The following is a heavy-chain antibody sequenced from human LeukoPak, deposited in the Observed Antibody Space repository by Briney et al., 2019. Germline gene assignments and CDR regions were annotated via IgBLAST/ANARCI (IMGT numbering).Heavy chain of an antibody. CDR3: ARTSYYYDSSGYSTWYFDL. V-gene: IGHV4-31*03. CDR1: GGSISSGGYY. D-gene: IGHD3-22*01. CDR2: IYYSGST. Sequence: SETLSLTCTVSGGSISSGGYYWSWIRQHPGKGLEWIGYIYYSGSTYYNPSLKSRVTISVDRSKNQFSLKLSSVTAADTAVYYCARTSYYYDSSGYSTWYFDLWGRGTLVTVSS. J-gene: IGHJ2*01.